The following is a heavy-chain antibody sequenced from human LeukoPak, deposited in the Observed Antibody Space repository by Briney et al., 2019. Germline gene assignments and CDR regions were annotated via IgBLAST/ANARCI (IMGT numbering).Heavy chain of an antibody. Sequence: GGSLRPSCAASGLPFSSYAMHRVRAAPGKGLEGVAVILYDGSNKYYADSVKGRFTISRDNSKNTLYLQMNSLRAEDTAIYYCVRGGYFSSYYYRNWGQGTLVTVSS. V-gene: IGHV3-30-3*01. D-gene: IGHD3-10*01. CDR1: GLPFSSYA. CDR2: ILYDGSNK. CDR3: VRGGYFSSYYYRN. J-gene: IGHJ4*02.